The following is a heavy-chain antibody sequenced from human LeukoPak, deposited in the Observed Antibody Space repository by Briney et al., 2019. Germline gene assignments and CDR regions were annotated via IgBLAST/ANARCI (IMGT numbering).Heavy chain of an antibody. CDR3: ARGRSSMVRGYYYYYMDV. CDR2: IYYSGST. D-gene: IGHD3-10*01. CDR1: GGSISSYY. Sequence: SETLSLTCTVSGGSISSYYWSWIRQPPGKGLEWIGYIYYSGSTNYNPSLKSRVTISVDTSKNQFSLKLSSVTAADTAVYYCARGRSSMVRGYYYYYMDVWVKGTTVTISS. V-gene: IGHV4-59*01. J-gene: IGHJ6*03.